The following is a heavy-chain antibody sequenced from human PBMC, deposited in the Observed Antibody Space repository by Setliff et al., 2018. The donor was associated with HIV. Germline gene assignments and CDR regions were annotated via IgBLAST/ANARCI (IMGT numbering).Heavy chain of an antibody. V-gene: IGHV1-69*13. CDR2: IIPIFGTA. CDR3: ASDSPAARFEELEDHYYYFMDV. J-gene: IGHJ6*03. CDR1: GGPFTSA. Sequence: SVKVSCKAPGGPFTSAFNWVRQVPGQGLEWMGGIIPIFGTANYAQNFGGRVTITADQSTTTSYLQLNSLRFEDTATYYCASDSPAARFEELEDHYYYFMDVWGKGTTVTVSS. D-gene: IGHD3-10*01.